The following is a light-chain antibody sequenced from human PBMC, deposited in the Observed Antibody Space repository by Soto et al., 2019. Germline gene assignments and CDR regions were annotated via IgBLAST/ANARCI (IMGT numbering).Light chain of an antibody. Sequence: DLQMTQSPSSLSASLGDRVTITCRASQSIRSFLNWYHQKPGKAPKLLIHAASSLQSGVPSRFSGSGSGTDFTLTISSLQPEDFATYYCQQSYSTPWTFGQGTKVEIK. V-gene: IGKV1-39*01. J-gene: IGKJ1*01. CDR3: QQSYSTPWT. CDR2: AAS. CDR1: QSIRSF.